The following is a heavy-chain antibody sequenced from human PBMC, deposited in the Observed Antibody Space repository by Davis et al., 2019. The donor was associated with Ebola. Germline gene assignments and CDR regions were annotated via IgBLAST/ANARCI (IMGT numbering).Heavy chain of an antibody. J-gene: IGHJ6*02. V-gene: IGHV1-2*02. CDR3: AREGYYYDSSGYYSPDQSYYGMDV. CDR1: GYTFTGYY. Sequence: ASVKVSCKASGYTFTGYYMHWVRQAPGQGLEWMGWINPNSGGTNYAQKFQGRVTMTRDTSISTAYMELSRLRSDDTAVYYCAREGYYYDSSGYYSPDQSYYGMDVWGQGTTVTVSS. CDR2: INPNSGGT. D-gene: IGHD3-22*01.